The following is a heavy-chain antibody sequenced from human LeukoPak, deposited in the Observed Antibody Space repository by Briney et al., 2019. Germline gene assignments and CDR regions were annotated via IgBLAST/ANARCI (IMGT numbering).Heavy chain of an antibody. CDR3: AREGELRYLDY. Sequence: SVKVSCKASGGTFSSYAISWVRQAPGQGLEWMGRIIPILGIANYAQKFQGRVTITADKSTSTAYTELSSLRSEDTAVYYCAREGELRYLDYWGQGTLVTVSS. J-gene: IGHJ4*02. CDR2: IIPILGIA. CDR1: GGTFSSYA. V-gene: IGHV1-69*04. D-gene: IGHD1-1*01.